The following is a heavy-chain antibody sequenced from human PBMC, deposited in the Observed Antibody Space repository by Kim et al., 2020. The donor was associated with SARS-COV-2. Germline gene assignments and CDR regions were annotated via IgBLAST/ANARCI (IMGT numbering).Heavy chain of an antibody. D-gene: IGHD3-22*01. CDR3: ARGSSVIDSSGYYLSY. Sequence: SLKSRVTISVDTSKNQFSLKLSSVTAADTAVYYCARGSSVIDSSGYYLSYWGQGTLVTVSS. J-gene: IGHJ4*02. V-gene: IGHV4-34*01.